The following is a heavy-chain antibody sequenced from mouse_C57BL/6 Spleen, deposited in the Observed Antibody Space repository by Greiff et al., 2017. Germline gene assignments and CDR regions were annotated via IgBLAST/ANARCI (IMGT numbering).Heavy chain of an antibody. CDR2: IYPRSGNT. V-gene: IGHV1-81*01. CDR1: GYTFTSYG. D-gene: IGHD1-1*01. J-gene: IGHJ2*01. Sequence: QVHVKQSGAELARPGASVKLSCKASGYTFTSYGISWVKQRTGQGLEWIGEIYPRSGNTYYNEKFKGKATLTADKSSSTAYMELRSLTSEDAAVYFCALYYGSSSTDYWGQGTTLTVSS. CDR3: ALYYGSSSTDY.